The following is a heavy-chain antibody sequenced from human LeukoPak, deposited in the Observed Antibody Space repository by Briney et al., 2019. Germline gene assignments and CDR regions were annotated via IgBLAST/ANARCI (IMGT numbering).Heavy chain of an antibody. Sequence: ASVKVSCKASGYTFTAYYIQWVRQAPGQGLEWLGTIRPGDTRTTYAQKFQGRVTMTWDMSTTTGYMELSSLRSEDTAVYYCVREKSGGTYDYWGQGTLVTVSS. CDR2: IRPGDTRT. V-gene: IGHV1-46*01. CDR3: VREKSGGTYDY. D-gene: IGHD3-16*01. J-gene: IGHJ4*02. CDR1: GYTFTAYY.